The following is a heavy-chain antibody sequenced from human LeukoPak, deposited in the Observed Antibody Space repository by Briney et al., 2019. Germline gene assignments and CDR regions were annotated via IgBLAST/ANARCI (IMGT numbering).Heavy chain of an antibody. V-gene: IGHV3-9*01. Sequence: PGRSLRLSCAASGFTFDDYAMHWVRQAPGKGLEWVSGISWNSGSIGYADSVKGRFTISRDNAKNSLYLQMNSLRAEDTALYYCAKGRIAVAGIASHFDYWGQGTLVTVSS. J-gene: IGHJ4*02. CDR1: GFTFDDYA. D-gene: IGHD6-19*01. CDR3: AKGRIAVAGIASHFDY. CDR2: ISWNSGSI.